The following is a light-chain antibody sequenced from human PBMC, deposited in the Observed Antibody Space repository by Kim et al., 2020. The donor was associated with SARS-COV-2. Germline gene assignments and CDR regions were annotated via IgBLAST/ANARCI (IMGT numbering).Light chain of an antibody. V-gene: IGLV2-14*03. CDR1: SRDVGGYNY. CDR3: SSYTSSSTLV. Sequence: GQSITTSCTGTSRDVGGYNYVSWYQQHPGKAPKLMIYDVSNRPSGVSNRFSGSKSGNTASLTISGLQAEDETDYYCSSYTSSSTLVFGGGTKLTVL. J-gene: IGLJ3*02. CDR2: DVS.